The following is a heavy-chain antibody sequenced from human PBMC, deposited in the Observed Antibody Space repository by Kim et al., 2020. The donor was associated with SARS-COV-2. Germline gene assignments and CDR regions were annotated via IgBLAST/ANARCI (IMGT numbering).Heavy chain of an antibody. CDR2: GST. J-gene: IGHJ4*02. V-gene: IGHV1-46*03. Sequence: GSTSYDQKSPGRVTMTRDTSTSTVYMEVSSLSSEDTAVYYCSRGFHGSVDYWGQGTLVTVSS. CDR3: SRGFHGSVDY. D-gene: IGHD3-10*01.